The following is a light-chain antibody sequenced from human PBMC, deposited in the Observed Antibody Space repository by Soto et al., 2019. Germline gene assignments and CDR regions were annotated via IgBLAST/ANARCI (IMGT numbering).Light chain of an antibody. CDR3: SSYTISNSWV. J-gene: IGLJ3*02. CDR2: EVS. Sequence: QSALTQPASVSRSPGQSITISCTGTSSDIGGYNYVSWYQQFPGKAPRLMIYEVSNRPSGVSNRFSGSKSGNTASLTISGLQAEDEADYYCSSYTISNSWVFGGGTKVTVL. V-gene: IGLV2-14*01. CDR1: SSDIGGYNY.